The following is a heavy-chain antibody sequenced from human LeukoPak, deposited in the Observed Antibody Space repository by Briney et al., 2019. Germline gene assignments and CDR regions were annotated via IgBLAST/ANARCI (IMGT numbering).Heavy chain of an antibody. CDR2: IWYDESNK. Sequence: GGSLRLSCAASGITFNSYAMSWVRQAPGKGLEWVAVIWYDESNKYYVDSVKGRFTISRDISKNTLYLQMNSLRDEDTAVYYCARAESGNQLDYWGQGTLVTVSS. V-gene: IGHV3-33*08. D-gene: IGHD1-14*01. CDR3: ARAESGNQLDY. CDR1: GITFNSYA. J-gene: IGHJ4*02.